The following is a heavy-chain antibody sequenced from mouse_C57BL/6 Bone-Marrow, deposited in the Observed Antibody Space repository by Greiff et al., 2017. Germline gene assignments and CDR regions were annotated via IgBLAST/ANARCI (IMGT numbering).Heavy chain of an antibody. D-gene: IGHD1-1*01. CDR1: GFSLTSYG. J-gene: IGHJ4*01. Sequence: QVQLKQSGPGLVQPSQSLSITCTVSGFSLTSYGVHWVRQSPGKGLEWLGVIWSGGSTDYNAAFISRLSISKDNSKSQVFFKMNSLQADDTAIYYCARNCRSYYGSRWAMDYWGQGTSVTVSS. V-gene: IGHV2-2*01. CDR2: IWSGGST. CDR3: ARNCRSYYGSRWAMDY.